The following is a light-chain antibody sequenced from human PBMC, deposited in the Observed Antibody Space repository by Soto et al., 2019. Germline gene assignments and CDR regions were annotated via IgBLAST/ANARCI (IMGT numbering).Light chain of an antibody. CDR2: AAS. CDR3: LQDYNYPRT. CDR1: QSIRND. J-gene: IGKJ1*01. V-gene: IGKV1-6*01. Sequence: AIQMTQSPSSLSASVGDRVTIACRASQSIRNDLGWYQQKPGRAPKLLIYAASSLQTGVPSRFSGSGSGTDFTLTISSLQPEDFATYYCLQDYNYPRTFGQGTKVEIK.